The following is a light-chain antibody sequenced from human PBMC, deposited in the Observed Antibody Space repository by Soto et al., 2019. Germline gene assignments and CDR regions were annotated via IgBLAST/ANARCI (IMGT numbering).Light chain of an antibody. CDR1: SSDVGGYNY. Sequence: QSALTQPPSASGSPGQSVTISCTGTSSDVGGYNYVSWYQHHPGKAPKLMIYEVSKRPSGVPDRSSGSKSGNTASLTVSGLQAEDEADYYCSSYAGSNILLFGGGTQLTVL. V-gene: IGLV2-8*01. J-gene: IGLJ2*01. CDR2: EVS. CDR3: SSYAGSNILL.